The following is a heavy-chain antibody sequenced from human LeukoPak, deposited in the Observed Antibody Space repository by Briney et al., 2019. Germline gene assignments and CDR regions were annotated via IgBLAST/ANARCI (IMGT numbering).Heavy chain of an antibody. J-gene: IGHJ4*02. CDR3: AKNGWLRSSGLWGDY. Sequence: GGSLRLSCAASGFIFSDYYMDWFRQAPGKGLEWVSSFSGGDGSPYHADSVKGRFTISRDNSKSTLYLQMNSLRAEDTAIYYCAKNGWLRSSGLWGDYWGQGALVTVSS. CDR1: GFIFSDYY. CDR2: FSGGDGSP. V-gene: IGHV3-23*01. D-gene: IGHD5-12*01.